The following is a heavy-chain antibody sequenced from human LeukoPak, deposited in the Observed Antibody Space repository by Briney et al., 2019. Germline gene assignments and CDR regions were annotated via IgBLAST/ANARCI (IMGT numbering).Heavy chain of an antibody. D-gene: IGHD1-7*01. CDR1: GGSISSGGYY. CDR2: IYHSGST. J-gene: IGHJ3*02. Sequence: SQTLSLTCTVSGGSISSGGYYWSWIRQPPGKGLEWIGYIYHSGSTYYNPSLKSRVTISVDRSKNQFSLKLSSVTAADTAVYYCARGTNRELSLDAFDIWGQGTMVTVSS. V-gene: IGHV4-30-2*01. CDR3: ARGTNRELSLDAFDI.